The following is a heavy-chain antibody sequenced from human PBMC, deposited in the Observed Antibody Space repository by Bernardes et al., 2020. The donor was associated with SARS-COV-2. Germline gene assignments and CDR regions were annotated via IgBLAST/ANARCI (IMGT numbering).Heavy chain of an antibody. CDR3: ARYSSWYRYYGMDV. J-gene: IGHJ6*02. D-gene: IGHD6-13*01. Sequence: GGSLRLSCAASGFTFSSYSMNWVRQAPGKGLEWVSSISSSSSYIYYADSVKGRFTISRDNAKNSLYLQMNSLRAEDTAVYYCARYSSWYRYYGMDVWGQGTTVTVSS. V-gene: IGHV3-21*01. CDR1: GFTFSSYS. CDR2: ISSSSSYI.